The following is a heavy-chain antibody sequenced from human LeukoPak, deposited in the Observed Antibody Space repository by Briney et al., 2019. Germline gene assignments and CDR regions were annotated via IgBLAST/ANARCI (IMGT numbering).Heavy chain of an antibody. J-gene: IGHJ4*02. V-gene: IGHV3-21*01. CDR1: GFTFSSYS. D-gene: IGHD5-24*01. Sequence: GGSLRLSCAASGFTFSSYSMDWVRQAPGKGLEWVSSISSSSSYIYYADSVKGRFTISRDNAKNSLYLQMNSLRAEDTAVYYCARAFGMATIKGAMGYWGQGTLVTVSS. CDR3: ARAFGMATIKGAMGY. CDR2: ISSSSSYI.